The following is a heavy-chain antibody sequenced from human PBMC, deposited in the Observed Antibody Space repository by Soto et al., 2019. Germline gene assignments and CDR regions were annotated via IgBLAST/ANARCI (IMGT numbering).Heavy chain of an antibody. V-gene: IGHV3-33*01. J-gene: IGHJ4*02. CDR3: ARVSGYYFDY. D-gene: IGHD3-22*01. Sequence: GGSLRLSCAASGFTFSSYGMHWVRQTPGKGLEWVAVIWYDGSNKHYADSVKGRLTISRDNSKNTLYLQVNSLRAEDTAVYYCARVSGYYFDYWGQGTLVTVSS. CDR1: GFTFSSYG. CDR2: IWYDGSNK.